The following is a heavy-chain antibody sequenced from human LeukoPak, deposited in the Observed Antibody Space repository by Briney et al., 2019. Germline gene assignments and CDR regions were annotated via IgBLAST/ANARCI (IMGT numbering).Heavy chain of an antibody. CDR2: ISSSSSYT. V-gene: IGHV3-11*06. CDR1: GVTFSDYY. J-gene: IGHJ4*02. Sequence: GGSLRLSCAPSGVTFSDYYMSWIRQAPGKGLEWVSYISSSSSYTNYADSVKGRFTISRDNAKNSLYLQMNSLRAEDTAVYYCTAGYSSGWTYYFDYWGQGTLVTVSS. CDR3: TAGYSSGWTYYFDY. D-gene: IGHD6-19*01.